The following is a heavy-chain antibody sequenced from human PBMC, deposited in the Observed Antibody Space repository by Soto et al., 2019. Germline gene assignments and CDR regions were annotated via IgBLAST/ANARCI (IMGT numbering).Heavy chain of an antibody. Sequence: QVLLMQSGAEVKKPGSSVKVSCTSSGGPFSSYGISWVRQVPGQGLEWLGGIIPLFGTPSYARKFQDRLTISADESTTTAYMELSRLTSEDTAMYFCARDGTIQMANSDFWGQGTLVTVSS. CDR2: IIPLFGTP. D-gene: IGHD1-1*01. CDR1: GGPFSSYG. CDR3: ARDGTIQMANSDF. J-gene: IGHJ4*02. V-gene: IGHV1-69*01.